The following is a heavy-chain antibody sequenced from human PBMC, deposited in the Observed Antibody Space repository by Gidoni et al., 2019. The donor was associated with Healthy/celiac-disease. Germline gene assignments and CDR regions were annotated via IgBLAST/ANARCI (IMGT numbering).Heavy chain of an antibody. CDR3: ARDRPPNESEFDY. CDR2: IIPILGIA. J-gene: IGHJ4*02. CDR1: GGTFSSYT. V-gene: IGHV1-69*08. Sequence: QVQLVQSGPEVKKPGSSVKVSCKDSGGTFSSYTISWVRQAPGQGLEWMGRIIPILGIANYAQKFQGRVTITADKSTSTAYMELSSLRSEDTAVYYCARDRPPNESEFDYWGQGTLVTVSS.